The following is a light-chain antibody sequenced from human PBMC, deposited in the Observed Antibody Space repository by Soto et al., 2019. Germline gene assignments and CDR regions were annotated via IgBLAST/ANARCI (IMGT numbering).Light chain of an antibody. CDR3: QQYSRPYT. CDR2: KAS. V-gene: IGKV1-5*03. CDR1: QSISSW. J-gene: IGKJ2*01. Sequence: DIQMTQSPSTLSASVGDRVTITCRASQSISSWLAWYQQKPGKAPKLLIYKASSLESGVPSRFSGSGSGTEFTLTISSLQPDDFATYYCQQYSRPYTFGQGTKVDIK.